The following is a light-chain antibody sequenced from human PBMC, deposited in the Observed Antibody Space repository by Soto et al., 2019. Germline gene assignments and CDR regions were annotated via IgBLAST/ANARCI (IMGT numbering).Light chain of an antibody. J-gene: IGKJ2*01. CDR2: GAS. CDR3: QQYGSSPYT. V-gene: IGKV3-20*01. Sequence: EIVLTQSPGTLSLSPGERATLSCRASQSVSSSYLAWFQQKPGQAPRLLICGASSRATGIPDRFSGSGSGTDFTLTISRLEPEDFAEYYCQQYGSSPYTFGQGTKLEIK. CDR1: QSVSSSY.